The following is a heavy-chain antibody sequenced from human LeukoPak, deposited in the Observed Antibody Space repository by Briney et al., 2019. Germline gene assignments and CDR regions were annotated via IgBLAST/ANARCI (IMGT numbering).Heavy chain of an antibody. CDR2: IVDTGDGT. Sequence: GGSPRLSCAASGFTFSSYAMSWVRQGPGKGLEGVSTIVDTGDGTFYADSVRGRFTIPRDSSKNTLYLQMNSLRADGTAVYYCAKERGHPLPNYPMAVWGKGTTVTVSS. J-gene: IGHJ6*03. CDR3: AKERGHPLPNYPMAV. CDR1: GFTFSSYA. D-gene: IGHD4/OR15-4a*01. V-gene: IGHV3-23*01.